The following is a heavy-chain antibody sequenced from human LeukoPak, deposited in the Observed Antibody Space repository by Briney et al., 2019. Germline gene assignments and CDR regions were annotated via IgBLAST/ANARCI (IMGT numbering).Heavy chain of an antibody. Sequence: GGSLRLSCAASGFTFSSYAMSWVRQAPGKGLEWVSAISGSGGSTYYADSVKGRFSISRDNSKNTLYLQMNSLRAEDTVVYYCANGDQVALDYWGQGTLVTVSS. D-gene: IGHD5-12*01. CDR2: ISGSGGST. CDR3: ANGDQVALDY. V-gene: IGHV3-23*01. J-gene: IGHJ4*02. CDR1: GFTFSSYA.